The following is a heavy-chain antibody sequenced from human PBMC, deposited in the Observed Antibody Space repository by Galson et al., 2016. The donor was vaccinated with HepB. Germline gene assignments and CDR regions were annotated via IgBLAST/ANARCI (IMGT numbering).Heavy chain of an antibody. V-gene: IGHV4-61*01. Sequence: SETLSLTCTVSGDSISSSSFYWSWIRQPPGKGLEWMGYIFYTGSTNYNPSLKSRVTISIETSKRQFFLKLRSVTAVDSAVYYCARAGEYSFGLGIHFDYWSQGTLVTVSS. CDR3: ARAGEYSFGLGIHFDY. CDR2: IFYTGST. D-gene: IGHD5-18*01. CDR1: GDSISSSSFY. J-gene: IGHJ4*02.